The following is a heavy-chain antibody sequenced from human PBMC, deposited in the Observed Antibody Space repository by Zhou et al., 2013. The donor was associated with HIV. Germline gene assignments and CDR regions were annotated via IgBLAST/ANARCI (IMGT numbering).Heavy chain of an antibody. CDR1: GGTFSSYA. V-gene: IGHV1-69*05. D-gene: IGHD2-2*01. J-gene: IGHJ6*03. CDR3: ARTVPTNSGDYYYYMDV. CDR2: IIPIFGTA. Sequence: QVQLVQSGAEVKKPGSSVKVSCKASGGTFSSYAISWVRQAPGQGLEWMGGIIPIFGTANYAQKFQGRVTITTDESTSTAYMELSSLRSEDTAVYYCARTVPTNSGDYYYYMDVWGKGTTVTVSS.